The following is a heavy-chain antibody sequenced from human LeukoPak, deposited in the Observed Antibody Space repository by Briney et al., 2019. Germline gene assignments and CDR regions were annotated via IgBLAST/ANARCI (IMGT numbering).Heavy chain of an antibody. D-gene: IGHD3-16*02. Sequence: GGSLRLSCAASGFTFSSYAMSWVRQAPGKGLEWVSAISGSGGSTYYADSVKGRFTISRDNSKNTLYLQMNSLRAEDTAVYSCAKDTITRSSYPGWFDPWGQGTLVTVSS. J-gene: IGHJ5*02. CDR2: ISGSGGST. V-gene: IGHV3-23*01. CDR1: GFTFSSYA. CDR3: AKDTITRSSYPGWFDP.